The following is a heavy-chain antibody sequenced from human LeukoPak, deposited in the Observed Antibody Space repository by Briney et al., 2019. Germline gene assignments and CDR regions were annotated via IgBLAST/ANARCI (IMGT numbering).Heavy chain of an antibody. V-gene: IGHV1-46*01. CDR1: GYTFTSYH. D-gene: IGHD1-1*01. J-gene: IGHJ4*02. CDR2: INPSGSST. Sequence: ASVKVSCKASGYTFTSYHILWVRQAPGQGLEWMGIINPSGSSTNYAQKFQGRVTMTTDTYTSTVYMELSSLRSEETAVYYCAREAWNDIDYWGQGTLVTVSS. CDR3: AREAWNDIDY.